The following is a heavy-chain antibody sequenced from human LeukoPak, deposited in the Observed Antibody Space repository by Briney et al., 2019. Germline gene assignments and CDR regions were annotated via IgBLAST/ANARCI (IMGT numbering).Heavy chain of an antibody. Sequence: SETLSLTCAVHYGALSGYYWTWIRQSPGKGLEWIGEIHHSGASNYNASLKSRVAISLDTSENQFSLQLTSMTAADTAVYLCARGGGQRRSWLDLWGQGTLVSVTS. D-gene: IGHD5-24*01. CDR3: ARGGGQRRSWLDL. CDR1: YGALSGYY. V-gene: IGHV4-34*01. CDR2: IHHSGAS. J-gene: IGHJ5*02.